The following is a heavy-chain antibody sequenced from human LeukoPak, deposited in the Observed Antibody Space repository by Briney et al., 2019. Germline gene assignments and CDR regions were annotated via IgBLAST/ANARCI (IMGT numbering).Heavy chain of an antibody. V-gene: IGHV3-21*04. J-gene: IGHJ3*02. CDR2: ISSSSSYI. D-gene: IGHD1-26*01. CDR3: ARGLSGSGSYDAFDI. CDR1: GFTFSSYS. Sequence: PGGSLRLSCAASGFTFSSYSMNWVRQAPGKGLEWVSSISSSSSYIYYADSVKGRFTISRDNAKNSLYLQMNSLRAEDTALYYCARGLSGSGSYDAFDIWGQGTMVTVSS.